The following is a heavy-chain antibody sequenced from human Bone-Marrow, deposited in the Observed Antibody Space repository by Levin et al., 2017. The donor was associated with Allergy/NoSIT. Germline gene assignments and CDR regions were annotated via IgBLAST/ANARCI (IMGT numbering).Heavy chain of an antibody. Sequence: ETLSLTCAASGFTFSSYSMNWVRQAPGKGLEWVSSISSSSSYIYYADSVKGRFTISRDNAKNSLYLQMNSLRADDTAVYYCARLSLRPGSFDYWGQGTLVTVSS. J-gene: IGHJ4*02. D-gene: IGHD1-26*01. CDR3: ARLSLRPGSFDY. CDR2: ISSSSSYI. CDR1: GFTFSSYS. V-gene: IGHV3-21*01.